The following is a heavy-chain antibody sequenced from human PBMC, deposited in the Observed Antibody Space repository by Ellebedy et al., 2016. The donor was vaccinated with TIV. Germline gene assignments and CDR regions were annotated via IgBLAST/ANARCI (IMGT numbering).Heavy chain of an antibody. CDR1: GGSFSGYY. V-gene: IGHV4-34*01. CDR2: INHSGNT. CDR3: AGRPLWLGYFDY. Sequence: MPSETLSLTCAVYGGSFSGYYWSWIRQPPGKGLEWIGEINHSGNTNYNPSLKSRVTISVDTSKNQFSLKLSSVTAADTAVYYCAGRPLWLGYFDYWGQGTLVTVSS. D-gene: IGHD3-10*01. J-gene: IGHJ4*02.